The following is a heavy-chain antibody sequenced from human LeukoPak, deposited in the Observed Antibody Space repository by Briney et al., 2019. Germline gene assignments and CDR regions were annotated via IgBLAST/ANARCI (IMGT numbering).Heavy chain of an antibody. J-gene: IGHJ6*04. Sequence: ASVKVSCKASGYTFTSYGISWVRQAPGQGLEWMGWISAYNGNTNYAQKLHGRVTMTTETSTSTTYMELRSLRSDDTAVYYCARDRPLLWFGELDLGRTYYYYGMDVWGKGTTVTVSS. CDR1: GYTFTSYG. V-gene: IGHV1-18*04. D-gene: IGHD3-10*01. CDR3: ARDRPLLWFGELDLGRTYYYYGMDV. CDR2: ISAYNGNT.